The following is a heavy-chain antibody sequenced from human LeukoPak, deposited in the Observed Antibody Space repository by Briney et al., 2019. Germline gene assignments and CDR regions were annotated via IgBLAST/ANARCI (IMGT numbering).Heavy chain of an antibody. Sequence: SETLSLICTVSGDSTSSYYWSWIRQPPGKGLEWIGNIHSGGSTTYNSSLKSRVTISVDTSKNQFSLKLTSVTAADTAVYYCAKTTVTTVESPNWFDPWGQGTLVTVSS. CDR3: AKTTVTTVESPNWFDP. J-gene: IGHJ5*02. CDR2: IHSGGST. CDR1: GDSTSSYY. V-gene: IGHV4-59*01. D-gene: IGHD4-17*01.